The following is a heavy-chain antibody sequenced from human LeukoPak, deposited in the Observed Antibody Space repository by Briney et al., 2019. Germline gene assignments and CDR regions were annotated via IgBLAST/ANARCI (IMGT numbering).Heavy chain of an antibody. V-gene: IGHV4-4*07. D-gene: IGHD3/OR15-3a*01. Sequence: PSETLSLTCTVSGDSISSYYWSWIRQPAGKGLEWIGRIYTSGSTNYNPSLKSRVTISVDKSKNQFYLKLSSVTAADTAVYYCARDWTSNIDYWGQGTLVTVSS. CDR2: IYTSGST. J-gene: IGHJ4*02. CDR3: ARDWTSNIDY. CDR1: GDSISSYY.